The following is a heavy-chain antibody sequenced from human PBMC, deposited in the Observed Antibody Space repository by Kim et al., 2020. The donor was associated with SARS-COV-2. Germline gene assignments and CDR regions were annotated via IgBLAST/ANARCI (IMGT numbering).Heavy chain of an antibody. V-gene: IGHV3-48*02. D-gene: IGHD4-17*01. Sequence: YYAASVKGRFTNSGDNAKNSLYLQMNSLRDEDTAIYYCAVVPISNVVTRDWGQGTLVSVSS. J-gene: IGHJ4*02. CDR3: AVVPISNVVTRD.